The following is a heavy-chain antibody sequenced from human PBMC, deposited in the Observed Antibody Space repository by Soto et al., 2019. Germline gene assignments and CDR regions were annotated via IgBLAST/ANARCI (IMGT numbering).Heavy chain of an antibody. CDR1: GYSLSSNIAA. CDR3: ARTSGHFDS. Sequence: PSQTLSLTCAIYGYSLSSNIAAWNSIRRSPSRGLEWLGRTYYRSKWYNDYAVSVKSRIAINPDTSKNQFSLQLNSVTPEDTAVYYCARTSGHFDSWGQGTLVTVSS. CDR2: TYYRSKWYN. V-gene: IGHV6-1*01. D-gene: IGHD6-19*01. J-gene: IGHJ4*02.